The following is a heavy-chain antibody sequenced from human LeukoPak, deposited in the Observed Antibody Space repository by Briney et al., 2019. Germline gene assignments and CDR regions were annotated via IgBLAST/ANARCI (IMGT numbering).Heavy chain of an antibody. CDR3: ATGGLYDLLDY. J-gene: IGHJ4*02. D-gene: IGHD3-9*01. CDR2: FEPADGEI. CDR1: GYTLTELS. V-gene: IGHV1-24*01. Sequence: ASVKVSCKVTGYTLTELSMHWVRQAPGKGLEWMGGFEPADGEIIYAQKFQGRVTMTEDTSTDTAFMELRSLRSEDTAVYYCATGGLYDLLDYWGQGTLVTVSS.